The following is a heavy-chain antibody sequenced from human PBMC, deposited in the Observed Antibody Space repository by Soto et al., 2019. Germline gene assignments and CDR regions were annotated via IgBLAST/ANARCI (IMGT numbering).Heavy chain of an antibody. D-gene: IGHD2-2*01. CDR1: GFTFSSYG. CDR3: AKVLGYCSSNSCSREAYYYYRMDV. CDR2: ISYDGSNK. V-gene: IGHV3-30*18. Sequence: GGSLRLSCAASGFTFSSYGVHWVRQAPGRGLEWVAVISYDGSNKYYADSVKGRFTISRDNPKNTLYLQMNSLRAEDTAVYYCAKVLGYCSSNSCSREAYYYYRMDVWGQGTTVTVSS. J-gene: IGHJ6*02.